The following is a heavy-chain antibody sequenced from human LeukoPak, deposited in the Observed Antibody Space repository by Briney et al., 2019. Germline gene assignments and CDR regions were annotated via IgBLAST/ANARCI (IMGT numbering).Heavy chain of an antibody. CDR2: ISAYNGNT. V-gene: IGHV1-18*01. D-gene: IGHD2/OR15-2a*01. CDR1: GGTFSSYA. CDR3: ARDPQILNYYYMDV. Sequence: ASVKVSCKASGGTFSSYAISWVRQAPGQGLEWMGWISAYNGNTNYAQKLQGRVTMTTDTSSSTAYMELRSLRSDDTAVYYCARDPQILNYYYMDVWGKGTTVTISS. J-gene: IGHJ6*03.